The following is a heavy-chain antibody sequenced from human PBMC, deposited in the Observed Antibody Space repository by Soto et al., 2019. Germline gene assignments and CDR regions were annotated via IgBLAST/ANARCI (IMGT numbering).Heavy chain of an antibody. CDR1: GFTFSTYC. V-gene: IGHV3-33*01. CDR3: ARAVCPCDY. CDR2: IWYDGSHK. Sequence: QVQLVESGGGVVQPGRSLRLSCAASGFTFSTYCMHWVRQAPGTGLEWVAVIWYDGSHKDYADSVKGRFTISRDNSKNTLYLQMNSLRVEDTGVYYCARAVCPCDYWCQGTLVAVSS. D-gene: IGHD2-8*01. J-gene: IGHJ4*02.